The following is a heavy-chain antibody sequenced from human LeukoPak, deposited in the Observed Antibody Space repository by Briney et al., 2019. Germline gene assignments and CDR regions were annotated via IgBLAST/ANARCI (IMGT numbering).Heavy chain of an antibody. CDR2: ISGSGGIT. CDR3: AKDPTDFDSTGQTYFDY. J-gene: IGHJ4*02. Sequence: GGSLRLSCAASGFTFSSFWMNWVRQAPGKGLEWVSGISGSGGITHYADSVRGRFTISRDNSKNMLYLQMSSLRGEDTAVYYCAKDPTDFDSTGQTYFDYWGQGTLVTVSS. D-gene: IGHD3-22*01. V-gene: IGHV3-23*01. CDR1: GFTFSSFW.